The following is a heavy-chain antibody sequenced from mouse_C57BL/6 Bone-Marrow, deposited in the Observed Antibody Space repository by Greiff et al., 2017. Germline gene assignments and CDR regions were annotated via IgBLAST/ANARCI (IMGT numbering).Heavy chain of an antibody. D-gene: IGHD2-2*01. V-gene: IGHV5-16*01. CDR2: INYDGSST. Sequence: EVHLVESEGGLVQPGSSMKLSCTASGFTFSDYYMAWVRQVPEKGLEWVANINYDGSSTYYLDSLKSRFIISRDNAKNILYLQMSSLKSEDTATYYCARDRGGNDSYYFDYWGQGTTLTVSS. CDR1: GFTFSDYY. J-gene: IGHJ2*01. CDR3: ARDRGGNDSYYFDY.